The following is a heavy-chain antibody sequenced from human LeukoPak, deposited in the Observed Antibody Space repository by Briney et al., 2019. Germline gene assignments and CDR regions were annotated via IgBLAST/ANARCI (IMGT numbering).Heavy chain of an antibody. CDR3: TRGGPVAGTHKYFQH. CDR2: MNPNNGNT. V-gene: IGHV1-8*01. CDR1: GYTFTSYD. Sequence: ASVKVSCKASGYTFTSYDVNWVRQATGQGLEWMGWMNPNNGNTDYAQKFQGRVTLTRNTSISTAYMELSSLRSEDTAMYYCTRGGPVAGTHKYFQHWGQGTLVTVSS. D-gene: IGHD6-19*01. J-gene: IGHJ1*01.